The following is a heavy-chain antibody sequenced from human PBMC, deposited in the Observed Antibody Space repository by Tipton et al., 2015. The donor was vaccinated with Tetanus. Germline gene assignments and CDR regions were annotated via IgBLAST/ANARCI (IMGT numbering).Heavy chain of an antibody. CDR3: ARDGSYGGTLISDY. Sequence: SLRLSCAASGFTFSNFGMHWVRQAPGKGLEWAAVVWYDGNMKYSADSVKGRFTISRDNGKNTLYLQMDSLRAEDTAVYYCARDGSYGGTLISDYWGQGTQVTVSS. CDR2: VWYDGNMK. J-gene: IGHJ4*02. V-gene: IGHV3-33*01. CDR1: GFTFSNFG. D-gene: IGHD4-23*01.